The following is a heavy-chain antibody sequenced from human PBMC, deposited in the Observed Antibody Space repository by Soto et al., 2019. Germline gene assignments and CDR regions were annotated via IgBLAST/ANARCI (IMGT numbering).Heavy chain of an antibody. J-gene: IGHJ4*02. D-gene: IGHD1-7*01. Sequence: GGSLRLSCAASGFTFSNYWVHWVRQAPGKGLVWVSRINSDGSSASYADSVKGRFTISRDNAKNTLCLQMNSLRAEDTAVYYCARDTLELLYYFDYWGQGTLVTVSS. CDR2: INSDGSSA. CDR3: ARDTLELLYYFDY. CDR1: GFTFSNYW. V-gene: IGHV3-74*01.